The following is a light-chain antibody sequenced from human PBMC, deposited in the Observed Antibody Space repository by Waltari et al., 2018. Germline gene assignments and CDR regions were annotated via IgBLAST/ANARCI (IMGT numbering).Light chain of an antibody. J-gene: IGKJ1*01. Sequence: TVLPQSQGTLSFSPGERATLSCGASQSVGRSLAWYQQKPGRAPRLLLYDAASRATGIPDRFSGSGFGTDFSLTISRLEPEDFAVYYCQHYVRLPVTFGQGTKVEIK. CDR1: QSVGRS. V-gene: IGKV3-20*01. CDR2: DAA. CDR3: QHYVRLPVT.